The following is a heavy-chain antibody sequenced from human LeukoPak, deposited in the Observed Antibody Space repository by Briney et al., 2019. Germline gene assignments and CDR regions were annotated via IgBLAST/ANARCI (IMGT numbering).Heavy chain of an antibody. J-gene: IGHJ4*02. D-gene: IGHD3-22*01. V-gene: IGHV4-59*01. CDR2: IYYSGST. CDR3: ARAYYDSSGYKSNPFDY. CDR1: GGSISSYY. Sequence: SETLSFTCTVSGGSISSYYWSWIPQPPGKGLEWIGYIYYSGSTNYNPSLKSRFTISVDTSKNQFSLKVSSVTAADTAVYYCARAYYDSSGYKSNPFDYWGQGTLVTVSS.